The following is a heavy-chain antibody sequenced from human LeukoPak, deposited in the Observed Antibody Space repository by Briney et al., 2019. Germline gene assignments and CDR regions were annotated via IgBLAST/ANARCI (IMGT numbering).Heavy chain of an antibody. CDR2: ISAYNGNT. Sequence: ASVKVSCKASGYTFTSYGISWVRQAPGQGLEWMGWISAYNGNTNYAQKLQGRVTMTTDTSTSTAYMELRSLRSEDTAVYYCARDGGYYYDSSGYYYYWGQGTLVTVSS. CDR1: GYTFTSYG. CDR3: ARDGGYYYDSSGYYYY. J-gene: IGHJ4*02. V-gene: IGHV1-18*01. D-gene: IGHD3-22*01.